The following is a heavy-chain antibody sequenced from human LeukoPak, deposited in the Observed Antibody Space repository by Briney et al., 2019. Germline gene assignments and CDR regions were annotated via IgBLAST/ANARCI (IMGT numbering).Heavy chain of an antibody. CDR2: ISGGGST. CDR1: GFTFSSYG. V-gene: IGHV3-23*01. Sequence: GGSLRLSCAASGFTFSSYGMSWVRQPPGKGLEWVATISGGGSTYYADSVKGRFTISRDNSKNTLYLQMNSLRAEDTAIYYCAKTMGSSWLFDYWGQGTLVTVPS. D-gene: IGHD6-6*01. CDR3: AKTMGSSWLFDY. J-gene: IGHJ4*02.